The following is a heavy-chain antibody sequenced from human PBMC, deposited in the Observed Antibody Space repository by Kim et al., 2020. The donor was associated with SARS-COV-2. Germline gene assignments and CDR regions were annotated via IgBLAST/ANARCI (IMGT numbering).Heavy chain of an antibody. CDR3: VRGEQHVVQRGYSFDH. V-gene: IGHV1-69*13. J-gene: IGHJ4*02. D-gene: IGHD2-15*01. CDR1: GGPVTNYA. Sequence: SVKVSCRASGGPVTNYAFSWVRQVPGQGLEWMGEIIPLFDTASHAPKFQGRVTISADDSLQTAYLELRSLSSDDTAMYYCVRGEQHVVQRGYSFDHWGPGTLVTVSS. CDR2: IIPLFDTA.